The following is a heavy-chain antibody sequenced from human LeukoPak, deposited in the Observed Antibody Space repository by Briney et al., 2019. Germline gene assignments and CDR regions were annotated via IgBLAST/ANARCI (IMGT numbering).Heavy chain of an antibody. CDR1: GFTFSSYG. V-gene: IGHV3-30*18. J-gene: IGHJ4*02. D-gene: IGHD3-22*01. CDR3: AKDGAPITMIRVPLDY. CDR2: ISYDGSNK. Sequence: GGSLRLSCAASGFTFSSYGMLWVRQAPGKGLEWVAVISYDGSNKYYADSVKGRFTISRDNSKNTLYLQMNSLRAEDTAVYYCAKDGAPITMIRVPLDYWGQGTLVTVSS.